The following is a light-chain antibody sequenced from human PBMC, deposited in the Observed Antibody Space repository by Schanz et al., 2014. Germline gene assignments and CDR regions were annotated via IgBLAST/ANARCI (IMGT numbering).Light chain of an antibody. CDR3: QQYNDWPMYT. Sequence: EIVMTQSPATLSVSPGERATLSCRASQSVSNRLAWYQQRPGQAPRLLIYGASTRATGIPDRFSGSGSGTEFTLTISSLQSEDFAVYYCQQYNDWPMYTFGQGTKLEIK. CDR2: GAS. V-gene: IGKV3-15*01. J-gene: IGKJ2*01. CDR1: QSVSNR.